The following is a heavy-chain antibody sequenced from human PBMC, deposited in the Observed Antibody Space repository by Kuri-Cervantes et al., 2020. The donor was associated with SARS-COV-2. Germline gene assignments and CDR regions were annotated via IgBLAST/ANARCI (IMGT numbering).Heavy chain of an antibody. CDR3: ARRGDSSSWDVFDY. Sequence: SQTLSLTCAVSGGSISTYYWSWIRQPPGKGLEWIGSIYYSGSTDYNPSLNSRVTMSVDTSKNQFSLKLSSVTAADTAVYYCARRGDSSSWDVFDYWGQGTLVTVSS. CDR1: GGSISTYY. J-gene: IGHJ4*02. V-gene: IGHV4-59*01. CDR2: IYYSGST. D-gene: IGHD6-13*01.